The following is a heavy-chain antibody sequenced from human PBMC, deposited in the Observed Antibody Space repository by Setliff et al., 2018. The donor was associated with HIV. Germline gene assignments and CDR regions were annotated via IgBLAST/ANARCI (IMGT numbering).Heavy chain of an antibody. CDR1: GYTFTSYD. V-gene: IGHV1-8*02. CDR2: MNPNSGNT. CDR3: ARDLAYCGGDCYYGMDV. Sequence: GASVKVSCKASGYTFTSYDINWVRQATRQGLEWMGWMNPNSGNTGYAQKFQGRVTMTRNTSISTAYMELSSLRSEDTAVYYCARDLAYCGGDCYYGMDVWGQGTTVTVSS. D-gene: IGHD2-21*01. J-gene: IGHJ6*02.